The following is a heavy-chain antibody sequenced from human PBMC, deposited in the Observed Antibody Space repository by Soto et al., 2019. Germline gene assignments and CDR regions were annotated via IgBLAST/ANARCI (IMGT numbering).Heavy chain of an antibody. Sequence: PGGSLRLSCAASGFTFSSHDMHWVRQASGKSLEWVAAIGTGGDTYYSDSVKGRFTISKENAKNSLYLQMNSLRAGDTAVYYCTRGYYYGMDVWGQGTTVTVSS. J-gene: IGHJ6*02. CDR1: GFTFSSHD. CDR3: TRGYYYGMDV. V-gene: IGHV3-13*01. CDR2: IGTGGDT.